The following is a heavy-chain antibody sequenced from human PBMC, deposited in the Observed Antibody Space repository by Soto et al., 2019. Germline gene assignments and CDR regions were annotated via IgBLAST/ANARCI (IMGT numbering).Heavy chain of an antibody. CDR3: AKEEEKYCSGGSCYSKY. D-gene: IGHD2-15*01. CDR2: ISGSGGST. Sequence: EVQLLESGGGLVQPGGSLRLSCAACGFTFSSYAMSWVRQAPGKGLEWVSAISGSGGSTYYADSVKGRFTISRDNSKNTLYLQMNRLRAEDTAVYYCAKEEEKYCSGGSCYSKYWGQGTLVTVSS. J-gene: IGHJ4*02. CDR1: GFTFSSYA. V-gene: IGHV3-23*01.